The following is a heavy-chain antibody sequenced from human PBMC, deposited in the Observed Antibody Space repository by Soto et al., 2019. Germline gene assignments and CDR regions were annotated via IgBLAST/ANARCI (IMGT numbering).Heavy chain of an antibody. J-gene: IGHJ5*02. CDR2: INPNSGGT. Sequence: ASVNVSCKSSGYTFTGYYMHWVRQAPGQGLEWMGWINPNSGGTNYAQKFQGRVTMTRDTSISTAYMELSRLRSDDTAVYYCARDRRTLVANWFDPWGQGTLVTVSS. CDR3: ARDRRTLVANWFDP. V-gene: IGHV1-2*02. D-gene: IGHD5-12*01. CDR1: GYTFTGYY.